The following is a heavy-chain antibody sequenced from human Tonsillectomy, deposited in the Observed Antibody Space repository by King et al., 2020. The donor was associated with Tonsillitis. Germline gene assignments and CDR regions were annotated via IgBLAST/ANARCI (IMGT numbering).Heavy chain of an antibody. CDR2: INSDGSST. D-gene: IGHD5-18*01. CDR3: AREDTTMVTIDY. Sequence: VQLVESGGGLVQPGGSLRLSCAASGFTFSSYWMHWVRQAPGKVLVWVSRINSDGSSTSYADSVKGRFTISRDNAKNTLYLQMNSLRAEDTAVYYCAREDTTMVTIDYWGQGNLVTVSS. J-gene: IGHJ4*02. V-gene: IGHV3-74*01. CDR1: GFTFSSYW.